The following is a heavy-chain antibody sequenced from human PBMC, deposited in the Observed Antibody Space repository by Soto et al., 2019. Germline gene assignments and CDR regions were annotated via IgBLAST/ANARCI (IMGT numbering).Heavy chain of an antibody. V-gene: IGHV3-49*05. CDR2: ITSKAYGGTS. Sequence: EVQLVESGGGLVKPGRSLRLSCTASGIAFGDNAMTWFRQAPGMRLEWVGFITSKAYGGTSHYAASVKGRFTISRDDSKSIAYLQMNSLRTEDTAVYYCSRLGRATRPEQAFDIWGRGTMVTVSS. D-gene: IGHD5-12*01. CDR3: SRLGRATRPEQAFDI. J-gene: IGHJ3*02. CDR1: GIAFGDNA.